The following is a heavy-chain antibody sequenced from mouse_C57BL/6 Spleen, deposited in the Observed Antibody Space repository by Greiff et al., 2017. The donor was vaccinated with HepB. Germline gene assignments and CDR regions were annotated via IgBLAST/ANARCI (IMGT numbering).Heavy chain of an antibody. D-gene: IGHD2-3*01. CDR3: ARESDDGYYGYFDY. Sequence: EVKLQESGPGMVKPSQSLSLTCTVTGYSITSGYDWHWIRHFPGNKLEWMGYISYSGSTNYNPSLKSRISITHDTSKNHFFLKLNSVTTEDTATYYCARESDDGYYGYFDYWGQGTTLTVSS. J-gene: IGHJ2*01. CDR1: GYSITSGYD. CDR2: ISYSGST. V-gene: IGHV3-1*01.